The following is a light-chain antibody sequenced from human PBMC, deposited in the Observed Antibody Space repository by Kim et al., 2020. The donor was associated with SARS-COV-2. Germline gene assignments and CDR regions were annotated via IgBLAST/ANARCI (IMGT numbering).Light chain of an antibody. Sequence: SVSPGQTVSMSCSGERLGDKNAFWYQQRSGQSPVLVIYQGDKRPSGIPARFSGFLSGNTATLTISGTQPMDEADYYCQAWDSSTAIFGGGTQLTVL. J-gene: IGLJ2*01. CDR2: QGD. CDR1: RLGDKN. V-gene: IGLV3-1*01. CDR3: QAWDSSTAI.